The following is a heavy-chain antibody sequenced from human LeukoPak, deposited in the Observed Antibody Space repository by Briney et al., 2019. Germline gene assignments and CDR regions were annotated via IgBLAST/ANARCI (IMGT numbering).Heavy chain of an antibody. CDR2: IIGSGGST. J-gene: IGHJ4*02. V-gene: IGHV3-23*01. D-gene: IGHD3-3*01. CDR3: AKRGFWSHSIDY. CDR1: GFTFSSYA. Sequence: PGGSLRLSCAASGFTFSSYAMSWVRQAPGKGLEWVSAIIGSGGSTYYADSVKGRFTISRDNSKNTLYQQMNSPRAEDTAVYYCAKRGFWSHSIDYWGQGTLVTVSS.